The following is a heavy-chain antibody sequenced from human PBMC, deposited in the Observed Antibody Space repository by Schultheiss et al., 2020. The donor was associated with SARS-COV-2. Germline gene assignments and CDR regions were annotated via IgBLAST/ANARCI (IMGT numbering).Heavy chain of an antibody. CDR1: GFTFSSYW. Sequence: GGSLRLSCAASGFTFSSYWMHWVRQAPGKGLVWVSRINSDGSSTSYADSVKGRFTISRDNAKNTLYLQMNSLRAEDTAVYYCARDLLKDSPWRLTPPDYWGQGTLVTVSS. V-gene: IGHV3-74*01. CDR2: INSDGSST. D-gene: IGHD2-15*01. J-gene: IGHJ4*02. CDR3: ARDLLKDSPWRLTPPDY.